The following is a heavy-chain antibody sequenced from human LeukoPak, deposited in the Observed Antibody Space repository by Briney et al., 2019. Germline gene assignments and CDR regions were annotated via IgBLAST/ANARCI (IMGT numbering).Heavy chain of an antibody. Sequence: SETLSLTCAVYGGSFSGYCWSWIRQPPGKGLEWIGEINHSGSTNYNPSLKSRVTISVDTSKNQFSLKLSSVTAADTAVYYCARDLLVPAAIENWFDPWGQGTLVTVSS. CDR3: ARDLLVPAAIENWFDP. CDR2: INHSGST. CDR1: GGSFSGYC. J-gene: IGHJ5*02. D-gene: IGHD2-2*01. V-gene: IGHV4-34*01.